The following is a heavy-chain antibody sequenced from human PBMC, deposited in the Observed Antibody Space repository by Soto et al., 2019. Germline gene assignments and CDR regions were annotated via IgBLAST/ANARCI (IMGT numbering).Heavy chain of an antibody. V-gene: IGHV4-59*08. CDR2: IYDIGST. CDR1: GGSIRSYY. Sequence: SETLSLTCTVSGGSIRSYYWSWILQPPGKGLGWVGYIYDIGSTDYNPSLKSRVIISGDTSKNQFSLKLSSVTAADTAVYYCARAKAPLYSSSWYWFDPWGQGTLVTVSS. D-gene: IGHD6-13*01. J-gene: IGHJ5*02. CDR3: ARAKAPLYSSSWYWFDP.